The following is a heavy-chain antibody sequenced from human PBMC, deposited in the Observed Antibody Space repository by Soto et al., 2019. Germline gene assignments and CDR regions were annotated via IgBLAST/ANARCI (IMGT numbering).Heavy chain of an antibody. J-gene: IGHJ4*02. CDR1: GFTFSYYY. CDR3: ASHDYGDYVDY. D-gene: IGHD4-17*01. Sequence: GGSLRLSCAASGFTFSYYYMSWIRQSPGKGLEWVSYISSSGSTIYYADSVKGRFTISRDNAKNSLYLQMNSLRAEDTAVYYCASHDYGDYVDYWGQGTLVTVSS. CDR2: ISSSGSTI. V-gene: IGHV3-11*01.